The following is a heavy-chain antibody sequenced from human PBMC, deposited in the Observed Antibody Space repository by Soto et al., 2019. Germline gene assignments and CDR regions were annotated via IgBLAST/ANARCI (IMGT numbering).Heavy chain of an antibody. D-gene: IGHD3-9*01. Sequence: GESLKISCRTSGYKFTSSWIAWVRQMPGKGLEWMGIIFPSDSDTRYSPSFQGQVTISADRSTSTVFLQWASLKASDTAVYFCARKDKTGYFNWFDPWGQGTLVTVSS. CDR3: ARKDKTGYFNWFDP. J-gene: IGHJ5*02. CDR2: IFPSDSDT. V-gene: IGHV5-51*01. CDR1: GYKFTSSW.